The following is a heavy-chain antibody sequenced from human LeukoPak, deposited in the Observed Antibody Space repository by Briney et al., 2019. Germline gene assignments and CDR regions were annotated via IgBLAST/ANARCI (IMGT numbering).Heavy chain of an antibody. V-gene: IGHV4-39*07. CDR1: GGSISSSSYY. Sequence: PSENLSLTCTVSGGSISSSSYYWGWIRQPPGKGLEWIGSIYYSGSTYYNPSLKSRVTISVDTSKNQFSLKLSSVTAADTAVYYCAGDPIPPYIVATMYFDYWGQGTLVTVSS. CDR2: IYYSGST. CDR3: AGDPIPPYIVATMYFDY. D-gene: IGHD5-12*01. J-gene: IGHJ4*02.